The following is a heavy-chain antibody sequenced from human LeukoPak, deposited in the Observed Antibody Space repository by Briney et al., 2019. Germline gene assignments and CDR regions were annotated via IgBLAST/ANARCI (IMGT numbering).Heavy chain of an antibody. J-gene: IGHJ4*02. V-gene: IGHV1-2*02. CDR1: GYTFIGYY. CDR2: INPTSGGT. Sequence: ASVTVSCKASGYTFIGYYLHWVRRAPGQGLEWMGWINPTSGGTNYAQKFQDRVTMTRDTSINTAYMELSRLTSDDTAVYYCARLVGLSTTASYWGQGTLVIVSS. CDR3: ARLVGLSTTASY. D-gene: IGHD5/OR15-5a*01.